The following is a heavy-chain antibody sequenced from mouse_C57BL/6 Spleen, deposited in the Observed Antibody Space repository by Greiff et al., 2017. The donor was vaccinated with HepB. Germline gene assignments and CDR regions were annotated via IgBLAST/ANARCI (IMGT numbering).Heavy chain of an antibody. Sequence: EVHLVESGGGLVQPGGSLSLSCAASGFTFTDYYMSWVRQPPGKALEWLGFIRNKANGYTTEYSASVKGRFTISRDNSQSILYLQMNALRAEDSATYYCARSIHVWYYFDYWGQGTTLTVSS. D-gene: IGHD2-10*02. J-gene: IGHJ2*01. V-gene: IGHV7-3*01. CDR1: GFTFTDYY. CDR3: ARSIHVWYYFDY. CDR2: IRNKANGYTT.